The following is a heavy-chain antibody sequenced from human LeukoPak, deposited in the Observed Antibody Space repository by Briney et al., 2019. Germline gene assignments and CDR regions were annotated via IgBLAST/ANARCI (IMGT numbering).Heavy chain of an antibody. CDR2: IVPILGIA. V-gene: IGHV1-69*04. D-gene: IGHD6-13*01. CDR3: ARGVAAAGTWNYYYGMDV. Sequence: SVKVSCKASGGTFSSYAISWVRQAPGQGLEWMGRIVPILGIANYAQKFQGRVTITADKSTSTAYMELSSLRSEDTAVYYCARGVAAAGTWNYYYGMDVWGQGTTVTVSS. CDR1: GGTFSSYA. J-gene: IGHJ6*02.